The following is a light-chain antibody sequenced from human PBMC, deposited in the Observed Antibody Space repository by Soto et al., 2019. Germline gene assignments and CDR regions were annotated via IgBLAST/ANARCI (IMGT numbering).Light chain of an antibody. V-gene: IGKV1-5*02. CDR3: QQYTPNSRT. J-gene: IGKJ1*01. CDR1: QSISSW. CDR2: DAS. Sequence: DIQMTQSPSTLSASVGDRVTIICRASQSISSWLAWYQQKGGKAPNLLIYDASSLESGVPSRFSGSGSGTEFTLTISSLQPDDFATYSCQQYTPNSRTFGQGTKVDI.